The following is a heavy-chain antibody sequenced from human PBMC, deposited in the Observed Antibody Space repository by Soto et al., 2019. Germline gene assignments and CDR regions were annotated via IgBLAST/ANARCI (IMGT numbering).Heavy chain of an antibody. J-gene: IGHJ3*02. CDR3: ARVTLTLRAFDI. V-gene: IGHV1-69*06. Sequence: SVKVSCKASGGTFSSYAISWVRQAPGQGLEWMGGIIPIFGTANYAQKFQGRVTITADKSTSTAYMELSSLRSEDTAVYYCARVTLTLRAFDIWGQGTMVTVSS. CDR1: GGTFSSYA. CDR2: IIPIFGTA.